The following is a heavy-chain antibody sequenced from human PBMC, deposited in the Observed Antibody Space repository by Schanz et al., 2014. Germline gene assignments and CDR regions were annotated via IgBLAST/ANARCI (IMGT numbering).Heavy chain of an antibody. CDR2: ISGSGGST. J-gene: IGHJ5*02. CDR1: GFTFRNYA. CDR3: ARGTHLDL. V-gene: IGHV3-23*01. Sequence: DVQLLESGGGLVQPGGSLNLSCSASGFTFRNYALSWVRQAPGKGLAWVSAISGSGGSTYYADSVKGRFTISRDNAKKSVSLQMHSLRGEDTAVYYCARGTHLDLWGQGTLVTVSS.